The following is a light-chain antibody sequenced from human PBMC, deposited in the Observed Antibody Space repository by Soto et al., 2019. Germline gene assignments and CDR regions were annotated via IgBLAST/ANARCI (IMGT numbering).Light chain of an antibody. V-gene: IGLV3-21*04. CDR1: NIGSKS. CDR2: YDN. J-gene: IGLJ2*01. CDR3: QVWDSSSDHVV. Sequence: SYELTQPPSVSVAPGKTARITCGGNNIGSKSVHWYQQKPGQAPVLVIYYDNDWPSGIPERFSGSNSGNTATLTIGRVEAGDEADYYCQVWDSSSDHVVFGGGTKLTVL.